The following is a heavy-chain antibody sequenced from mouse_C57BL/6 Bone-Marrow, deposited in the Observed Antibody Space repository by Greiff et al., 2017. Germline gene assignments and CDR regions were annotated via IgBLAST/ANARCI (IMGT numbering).Heavy chain of an antibody. J-gene: IGHJ3*01. V-gene: IGHV5-15*01. CDR2: ISNLAYSI. D-gene: IGHD2-3*01. CDR3: ARDGYSPFAY. Sequence: EVQLVESGGGLVQPGGSLKLSCAASGFTFSDYGMAWVRQAPRKGPEWVAFISNLAYSIYYADTVTGRLTISRENAKNTLYLEMSSLRSEDTAMYYCARDGYSPFAYWGQGTLVTVSA. CDR1: GFTFSDYG.